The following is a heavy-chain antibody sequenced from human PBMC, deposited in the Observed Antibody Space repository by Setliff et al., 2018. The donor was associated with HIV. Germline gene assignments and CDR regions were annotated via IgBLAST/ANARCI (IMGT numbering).Heavy chain of an antibody. D-gene: IGHD3-22*01. CDR3: ARDHKYYYDSSGLDY. V-gene: IGHV4-39*07. J-gene: IGHJ4*02. Sequence: SETLSLTCTVSGGSITSSTYYRDWIRQPPGKGLEWIGSIFYSGSTHYNPSVKSRVTISIDTSKNQFSLRLSSVTAADTAVYYCARDHKYYYDSSGLDYWGQGTLVTVSS. CDR1: GGSITSSTYY. CDR2: IFYSGST.